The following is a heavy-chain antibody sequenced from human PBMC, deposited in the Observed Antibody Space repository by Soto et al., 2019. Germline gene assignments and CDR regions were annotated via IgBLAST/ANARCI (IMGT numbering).Heavy chain of an antibody. D-gene: IGHD3-16*01. J-gene: IGHJ5*02. CDR2: IQSSGDT. CDR3: AMGGSTLSTLNWFDP. V-gene: IGHV4-59*01. CDR1: SGSLSNYQ. Sequence: SETLSLTCSVSSGSLSNYQWSWIRQAPGKGLEWIGCIQSSGDTKYNPSLKSRVTMSVDTSKNQFSLKLKSVSAATRAVYFCAMGGSTLSTLNWFDPWGPGVPVTVSS.